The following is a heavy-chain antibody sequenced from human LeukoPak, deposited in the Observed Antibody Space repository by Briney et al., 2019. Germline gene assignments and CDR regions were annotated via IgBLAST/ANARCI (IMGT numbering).Heavy chain of an antibody. Sequence: SETLSLTCTVSGGSISSGSYYWSWIRQPAGKGLEWIGRIYTSGSTNYNPSLKSRVTISVDTSENQFSLKLSSVTAADTAVYYCAREVVPAAVYFDYWGQGTLVTVSS. D-gene: IGHD2-2*01. CDR3: AREVVPAAVYFDY. CDR1: GGSISSGSYY. CDR2: IYTSGST. V-gene: IGHV4-61*02. J-gene: IGHJ4*02.